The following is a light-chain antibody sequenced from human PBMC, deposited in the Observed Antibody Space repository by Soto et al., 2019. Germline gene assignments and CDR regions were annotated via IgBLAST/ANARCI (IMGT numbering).Light chain of an antibody. Sequence: EIVMTQAPAAPSLSAWEKGTLCSRASQSITNNVAWFQQHPGQVPMLLIYGASNRATGVSARFSGSGSGTEFTLTISSLQSEDFAVYYCLQYHYWWTFGQGTKVDIK. J-gene: IGKJ1*01. CDR2: GAS. CDR1: QSITNN. V-gene: IGKV3-15*01. CDR3: LQYHYWWT.